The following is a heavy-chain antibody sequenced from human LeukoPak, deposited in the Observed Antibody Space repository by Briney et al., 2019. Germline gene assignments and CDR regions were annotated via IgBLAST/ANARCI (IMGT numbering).Heavy chain of an antibody. J-gene: IGHJ4*02. V-gene: IGHV1-18*01. CDR3: ARDQYDYGWGSYRPYFDY. Sequence: ASVKVSCKASGYTFTSYGISWVRQAPGQGLEWMGSISPYNGNTNYAQKLQGRVTMTTDTSTSTAYMELRSLRSDDTAVYYCARDQYDYGWGSYRPYFDYWGQGTLVTVSS. D-gene: IGHD3-16*02. CDR2: ISPYNGNT. CDR1: GYTFTSYG.